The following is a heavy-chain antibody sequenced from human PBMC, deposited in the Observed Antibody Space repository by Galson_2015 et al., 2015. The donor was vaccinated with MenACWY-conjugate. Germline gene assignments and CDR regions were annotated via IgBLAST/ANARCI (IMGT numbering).Heavy chain of an antibody. V-gene: IGHV5-51*03. D-gene: IGHD6-6*01. Sequence: QSGAEVKKPGESLTISCKTSGYSFATSWIVWVRQLPGKGLELMGTMYPGDSDSRYSPAFQGLVTMSADQSANTVYLQWTSLKSSDSAIYFCARRSARSHFDHWGQGTLVTVSS. CDR2: MYPGDSDS. CDR1: GYSFATSW. CDR3: ARRSARSHFDH. J-gene: IGHJ4*02.